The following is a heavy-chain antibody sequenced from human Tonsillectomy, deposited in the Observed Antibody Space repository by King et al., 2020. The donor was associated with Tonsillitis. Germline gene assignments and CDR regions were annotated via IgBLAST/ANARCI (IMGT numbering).Heavy chain of an antibody. CDR2: IYSDGSTT. V-gene: IGHV3-74*03. D-gene: IGHD6-25*01. J-gene: IGHJ4*02. CDR1: GFTFSHYW. Sequence: VQLVESGGGLVQPGGSLRLSCAASGFTFSHYWMHWVRQAPGKGLLWVSRIYSDGSTTTYADSVRGRFTISRDNTKNTRYLQLNSPTAEDTAVDFCARGPSRGSHLDYWGQGTVVTVSS. CDR3: ARGPSRGSHLDY.